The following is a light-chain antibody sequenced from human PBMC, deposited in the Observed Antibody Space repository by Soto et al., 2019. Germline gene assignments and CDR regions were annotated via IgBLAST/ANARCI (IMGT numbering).Light chain of an antibody. CDR2: VNN. V-gene: IGLV1-47*01. CDR1: SSNIGSNY. J-gene: IGLJ2*01. CDR3: SSYTTSSTLT. Sequence: QSVLTQPPSASGTPGQRVTISCSGSSSNIGSNYVYWYQQLPGTAPKLLISVNNQRPSGVPDRFSGSKSGTSASLAISGLRSEDEADYYCSSYTTSSTLTFGGGTKLTVL.